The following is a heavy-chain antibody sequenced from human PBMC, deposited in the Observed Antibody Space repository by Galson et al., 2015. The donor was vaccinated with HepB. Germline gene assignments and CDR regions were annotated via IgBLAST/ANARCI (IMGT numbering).Heavy chain of an antibody. V-gene: IGHV1-69*10. CDR3: ASLDLGYCSGGSCPTQEHYYYYMDV. Sequence: SVKVSCKASGGTFSSYAISWVRQAPGQGLEWMGGIIPILGIANYAQKFQGRVTITADKSTSTAYMELSSLRSEDTAVYYCASLDLGYCSGGSCPTQEHYYYYMDVWGKGTTVTVSS. CDR1: GGTFSSYA. CDR2: IIPILGIA. D-gene: IGHD2-15*01. J-gene: IGHJ6*03.